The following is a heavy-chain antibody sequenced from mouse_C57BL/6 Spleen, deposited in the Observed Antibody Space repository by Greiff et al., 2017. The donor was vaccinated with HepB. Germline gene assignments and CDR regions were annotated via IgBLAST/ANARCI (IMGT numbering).Heavy chain of an antibody. J-gene: IGHJ2*01. Sequence: EVKLVESGAELVRPGASVKLSCTASGFNIKDDYMHWVKQRPEQGLEWIGWIDPENGDTEYASKFQGKATITADTSSNTAYLQLSSLTSEDTAVYYCTTITTVVYFDYWGQGTTLTVSS. CDR2: IDPENGDT. CDR3: TTITTVVYFDY. V-gene: IGHV14-4*01. D-gene: IGHD1-1*01. CDR1: GFNIKDDY.